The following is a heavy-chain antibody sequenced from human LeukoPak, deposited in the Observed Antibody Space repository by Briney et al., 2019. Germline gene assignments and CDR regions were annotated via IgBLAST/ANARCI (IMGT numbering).Heavy chain of an antibody. J-gene: IGHJ4*02. V-gene: IGHV3-74*03. CDR3: TSGAYYNDY. CDR1: GFTFSTYW. Sequence: PGGSLRLSCAASGFTFSTYWMHWVRQVPGKGLVWVSHIKSDGSGTEYADSVKGRFTISRDNAKNTLYMQMNSLRAEDTAVCYCTSGAYYNDYWGQGTLVTVSS. CDR2: IKSDGSGT. D-gene: IGHD3-22*01.